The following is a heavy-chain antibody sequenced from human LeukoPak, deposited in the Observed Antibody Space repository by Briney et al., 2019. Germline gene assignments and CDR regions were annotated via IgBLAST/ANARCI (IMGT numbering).Heavy chain of an antibody. Sequence: SETLSLTCSVSGRPLSSYYWSWLRQPPGKGLAWIGYIYYSGSTHYNTSLKSRVTISVETSKNQFSLKLSSVTGADTAVYYCARDSSSWCVPRYFDYWGQGTLVTVSS. CDR2: IYYSGST. CDR1: GRPLSSYY. J-gene: IGHJ4*02. CDR3: ARDSSSWCVPRYFDY. D-gene: IGHD6-13*01. V-gene: IGHV4-59*01.